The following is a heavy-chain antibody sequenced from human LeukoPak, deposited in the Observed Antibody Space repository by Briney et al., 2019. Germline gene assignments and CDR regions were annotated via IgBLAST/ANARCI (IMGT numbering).Heavy chain of an antibody. V-gene: IGHV3-33*01. Sequence: GGSLRLSCAASGFTFSSYGMHWVRQAPGKGLEWVAVIWYDGSNKYYADSVKGRFTISRDNSKNTLYLQMNSLRAEDTAVYYCARVGGSTATSHYYYYGMDVWGQGTTVTVSS. CDR3: ARVGGSTATSHYYYYGMDV. CDR1: GFTFSSYG. D-gene: IGHD4-17*01. J-gene: IGHJ6*02. CDR2: IWYDGSNK.